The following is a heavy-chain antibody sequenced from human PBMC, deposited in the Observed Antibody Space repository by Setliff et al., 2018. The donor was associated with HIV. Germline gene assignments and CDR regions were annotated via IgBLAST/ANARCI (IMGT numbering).Heavy chain of an antibody. J-gene: IGHJ4*02. V-gene: IGHV4-59*01. CDR3: AKSSPSIGYISDH. Sequence: GSLRLSCAASGFTFSNAWMSWIRQPPGKGLEWIGSIYYSGSTNYNPSLKSRVTISVDTSKNQFSLNVRSVTAADTAVYFCAKSSPSIGYISDHWGQGTLVTVSS. CDR1: GFTFSNAW. CDR2: IYYSGST. D-gene: IGHD5-12*01.